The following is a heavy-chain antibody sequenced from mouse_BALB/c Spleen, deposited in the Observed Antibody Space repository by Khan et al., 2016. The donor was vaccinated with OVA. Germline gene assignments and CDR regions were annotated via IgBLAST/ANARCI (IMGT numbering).Heavy chain of an antibody. CDR3: ARDGAYYRNDGWFAY. V-gene: IGHV1-4*01. D-gene: IGHD2-14*01. J-gene: IGHJ3*01. CDR2: INPSSGYT. Sequence: QVQLQQSGAELARPGASVKMSCKASGYTFTSYTIHWIKQRPGQGLEWIGYINPSSGYTNYNQKFKDKATLTADKSSTTAYMQLSSLIADDSAVYYCARDGAYYRNDGWFAYWGQGTLVTVSA. CDR1: GYTFTSYT.